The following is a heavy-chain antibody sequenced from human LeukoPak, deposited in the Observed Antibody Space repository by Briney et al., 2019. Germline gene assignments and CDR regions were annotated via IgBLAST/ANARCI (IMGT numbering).Heavy chain of an antibody. V-gene: IGHV3-30*04. CDR2: ISYDGRKT. CDR3: ARDGVGVRYCFGY. D-gene: IGHD1-26*01. J-gene: IGHJ4*02. CDR1: GFTFRTYG. Sequence: PGGSLRLSCVGSGFTFRTYGMHWVRQAPGKGLEWVALISYDGRKTYYADSVKGRFTISRDISKNTLYLQMNSLRTEDTAVYHCARDGVGVRYCFGYWGQGTLVTVSS.